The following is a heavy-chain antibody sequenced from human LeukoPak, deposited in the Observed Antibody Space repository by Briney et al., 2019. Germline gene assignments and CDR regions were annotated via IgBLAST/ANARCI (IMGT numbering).Heavy chain of an antibody. Sequence: PGGSLRLSCAASGFTFRGYWMSWVRQAPGKGLEWVANIKQDESEKYYVDSVKGRFTISRDNSKNTLYLQMNSLRDEDTAVYFCARATTTRTRFDYWGQGTLVTVSS. J-gene: IGHJ4*02. CDR1: GFTFRGYW. V-gene: IGHV3-7*03. CDR2: IKQDESEK. D-gene: IGHD4-17*01. CDR3: ARATTTRTRFDY.